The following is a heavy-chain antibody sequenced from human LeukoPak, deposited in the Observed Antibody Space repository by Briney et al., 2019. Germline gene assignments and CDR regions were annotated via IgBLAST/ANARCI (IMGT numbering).Heavy chain of an antibody. CDR3: AKDKEAVAGYWYFDL. J-gene: IGHJ2*01. CDR2: IWYDGSNK. D-gene: IGHD6-19*01. CDR1: GFTFSSYG. Sequence: PGGSLRLSCAASGFTFSSYGMHWVRQAPGKGLEWVAVIWYDGSNKYYADSVKGRFTISRDNSKNTLYLQVNSLRAEDTAVYYCAKDKEAVAGYWYFDLWGRGTLVTVSS. V-gene: IGHV3-33*06.